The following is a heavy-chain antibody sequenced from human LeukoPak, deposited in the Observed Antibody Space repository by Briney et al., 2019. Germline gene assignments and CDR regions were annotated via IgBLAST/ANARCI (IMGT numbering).Heavy chain of an antibody. CDR3: ARGDYGSGSSFDY. D-gene: IGHD3-10*01. J-gene: IGHJ4*02. CDR1: GYSFTSYW. V-gene: IGHV5-51*01. Sequence: GESLKISCKGSGYSFTSYWIGWVRQMPRKGLEWMGIIYPGDSDTRYSPSFEGQVTISADKSTSTAYLHWSSLKASDTAMYYCARGDYGSGSSFDYWGQGTLVTVSS. CDR2: IYPGDSDT.